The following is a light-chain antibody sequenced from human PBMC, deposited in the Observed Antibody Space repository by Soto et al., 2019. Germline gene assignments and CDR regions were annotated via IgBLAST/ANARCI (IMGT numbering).Light chain of an antibody. CDR2: DDS. J-gene: IGLJ2*01. Sequence: SYELTQPPSVSVSPGQTARISCSGDALPKKFASWYQQKSGQAPLLVIYDDSRRPSGIPERFSGSSSGTVATLTVTEAQVEDVADYYCSSLDNSGNILVFGGGTKLTVL. CDR1: ALPKKF. CDR3: SSLDNSGNILV. V-gene: IGLV3-10*01.